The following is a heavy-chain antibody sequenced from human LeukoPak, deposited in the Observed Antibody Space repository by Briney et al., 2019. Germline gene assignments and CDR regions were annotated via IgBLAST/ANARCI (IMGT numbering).Heavy chain of an antibody. J-gene: IGHJ5*02. V-gene: IGHV1-69*04. Sequence: SVKVSCKASGGTFSSYAISWVRQAPGQGLEWMGRIIPILGIANYAQKFQGRVTITADKSTCTAYMELSSLRSEDTAVYYCARVGVAYGSWNWFDPWGQGTLVTVSS. CDR3: ARVGVAYGSWNWFDP. CDR2: IIPILGIA. CDR1: GGTFSSYA. D-gene: IGHD3-10*01.